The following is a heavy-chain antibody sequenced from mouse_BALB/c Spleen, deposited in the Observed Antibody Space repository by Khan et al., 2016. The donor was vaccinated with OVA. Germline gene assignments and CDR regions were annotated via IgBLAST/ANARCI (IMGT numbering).Heavy chain of an antibody. V-gene: IGHV3-1*02. CDR1: GYSITSGYN. J-gene: IGHJ3*01. Sequence: EVQLQESGPDLVKPSQSLSLTCTVTGYSITSGYNWHWIRQFPGNKLEWMGYIHYSGSTSYNPSLKSRISITRDTSTNTFYLQLNSVTTEDTSTYYCAGGFPTYWGQGTLVTVSA. CDR3: AGGFPTY. CDR2: IHYSGST.